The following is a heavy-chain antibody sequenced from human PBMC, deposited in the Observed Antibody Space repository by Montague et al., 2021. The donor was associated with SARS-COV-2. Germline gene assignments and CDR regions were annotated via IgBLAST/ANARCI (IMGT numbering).Heavy chain of an antibody. V-gene: IGHV4-59*08. J-gene: IGHJ4*02. D-gene: IGHD3-10*01. CDR2: IYYSGST. CDR1: GGSISSSY. Sequence: SETLSLTCTVSGGSISSSYWTWIRQPPGKGLEWIGYIYYSGSTSYNPSLKSRVTMSVDTSKNQFSLKPSSVTAADTAVYYCARSSGSYSTFDFWGQGTLVTVSS. CDR3: ARSSGSYSTFDF.